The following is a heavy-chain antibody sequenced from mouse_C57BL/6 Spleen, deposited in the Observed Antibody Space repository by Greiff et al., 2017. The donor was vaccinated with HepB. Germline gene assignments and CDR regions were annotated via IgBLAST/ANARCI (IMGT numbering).Heavy chain of an antibody. V-gene: IGHV3-6*01. D-gene: IGHD1-1*01. Sequence: EVKLMESGPGLVKPSQSLSLTCSVTGYSITSGYYWNWIRQFPGNKLEWMGYISYDGSNNYNPSLKNRISITRDTSKNQFFLKLNSVTTEDTATYYCARDRGYYGSSSYAMDYWGQGTSVTVSS. CDR3: ARDRGYYGSSSYAMDY. CDR2: ISYDGSN. CDR1: GYSITSGYY. J-gene: IGHJ4*01.